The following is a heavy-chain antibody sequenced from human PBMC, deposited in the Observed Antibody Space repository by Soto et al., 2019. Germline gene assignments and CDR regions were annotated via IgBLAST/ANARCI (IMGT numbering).Heavy chain of an antibody. D-gene: IGHD4-17*01. CDR1: GFTFNNYA. Sequence: EEQLLESGGGLVQRGGSLRLSCAASGFTFNNYAMSWVRQAPGKGLEWVSGISGSGGSTYYSVKGRFTSPRDNSKNTLYLQLNSLRADDTAICYCVKVLRNGDNVFALDVWGQGTAVTVSS. V-gene: IGHV3-23*01. J-gene: IGHJ6*02. CDR3: VKVLRNGDNVFALDV. CDR2: ISGSGGST.